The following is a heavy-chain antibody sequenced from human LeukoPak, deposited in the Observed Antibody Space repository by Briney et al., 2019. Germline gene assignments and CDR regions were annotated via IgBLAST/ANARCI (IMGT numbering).Heavy chain of an antibody. V-gene: IGHV4-4*07. CDR2: IYTSGST. CDR1: GGSISSYY. CDR3: ARSISWEEDYHTDAFDI. Sequence: SETLSLTCTVSGGSISSYYWSWIRHPAGKGLEWIGRIYTSGSTNYNPSLKSRVTMSVDTFKNQFSLKLSSVTAADTAVYYCARSISWEEDYHTDAFDIWGQGTMVTVSS. D-gene: IGHD1-26*01. J-gene: IGHJ3*02.